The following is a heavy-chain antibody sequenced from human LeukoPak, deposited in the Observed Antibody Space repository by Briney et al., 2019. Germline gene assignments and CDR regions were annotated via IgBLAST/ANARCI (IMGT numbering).Heavy chain of an antibody. CDR1: GFTVNYW. CDR2: MTHDGSDE. V-gene: IGHV3-7*01. CDR3: ARDTIAGYYYYGMDV. J-gene: IGHJ6*02. D-gene: IGHD6-13*01. Sequence: PGGSLRLSCAASGFTVNYWMSWARQAPGKGLAWVATMTHDGSDEYYLDSVKGRFTISRDNAKNTLYLQMNSLRAEDTAVYYCARDTIAGYYYYGMDVWGQGTTVTVSS.